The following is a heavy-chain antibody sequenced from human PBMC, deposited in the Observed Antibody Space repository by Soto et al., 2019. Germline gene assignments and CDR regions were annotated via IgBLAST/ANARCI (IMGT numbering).Heavy chain of an antibody. CDR1: GFTFSSYA. V-gene: IGHV3-23*01. Sequence: EVQLLESGGGLVQPGGSLRLSCAASGFTFSSYAMSWVRQAPGKGLEWVSAISGSGGSTYYADSVKGRFTISRDNSKNTLYLQMNSLRAEDTAVYYCAKGDTRNSFSYGPCYFDYWGQGTLVTVSS. J-gene: IGHJ4*02. D-gene: IGHD1-26*01. CDR3: AKGDTRNSFSYGPCYFDY. CDR2: ISGSGGST.